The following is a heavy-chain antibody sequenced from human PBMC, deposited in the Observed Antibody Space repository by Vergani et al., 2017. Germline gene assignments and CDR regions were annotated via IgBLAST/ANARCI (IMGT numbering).Heavy chain of an antibody. CDR2: IHPSGGNT. CDR3: AREGARWSGYFSWFDP. J-gene: IGHJ5*02. CDR1: GYTFTSYY. D-gene: IGHD3-3*01. V-gene: IGHV1-46*01. Sequence: QVQLVQSGAEVKKPGASVKVSCKASGYTFTSYYMHWVRQAPGQGLEWMGIIHPSGGNTSYAQTFQGRVTMTRDTATSTVYMELSSLRSEDTAVYYCAREGARWSGYFSWFDPWGQGTLVTVSS.